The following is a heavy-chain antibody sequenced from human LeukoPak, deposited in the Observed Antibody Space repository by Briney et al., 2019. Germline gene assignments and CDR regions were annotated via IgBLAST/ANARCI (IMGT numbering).Heavy chain of an antibody. J-gene: IGHJ4*02. CDR3: ARDGLGSAHAY. D-gene: IGHD3/OR15-3a*01. CDR1: GFTFSSYW. Sequence: GGSLRLSCQASGFTFSSYWMQWVRPAPGNGLEWHSRINGDGSGTGYGDSVKGRFTISRDNAKNTLYLQMNSLRAEDTAVYYCARDGLGSAHAYWGQGPMVSVSS. V-gene: IGHV3-74*01. CDR2: INGDGSGT.